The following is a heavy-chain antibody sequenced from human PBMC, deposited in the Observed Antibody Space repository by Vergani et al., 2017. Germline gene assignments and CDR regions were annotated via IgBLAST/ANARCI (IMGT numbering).Heavy chain of an antibody. J-gene: IGHJ4*02. CDR2: IFHSGST. CDR3: AKDRGYGVDY. V-gene: IGHV4-59*01. D-gene: IGHD5-18*01. CDR1: GGSISSSY. Sequence: HVQLQESGPGLVKPSETLSLTCTVSGGSISSSYWSWIRQPPGKGLEWIGFIFHSGSTNYKPSLKSRVTISIDTSKNQFSLKLSSVTAADTAVYYCAKDRGYGVDYWGQGTLVTVSS.